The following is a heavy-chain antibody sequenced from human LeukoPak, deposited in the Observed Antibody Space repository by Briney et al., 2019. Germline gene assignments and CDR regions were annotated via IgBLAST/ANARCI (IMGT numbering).Heavy chain of an antibody. CDR2: INSDGSST. D-gene: IGHD4-17*01. Sequence: GGSLRLSCAASGFTFSSYWMHWVRQAPGKGLVWVSRINSDGSSTTYADSVKGRFTISRDNAKNTLYLQMNSLRAEDTAVYYCLPYGAEYFQYWGQGTLVTVSS. J-gene: IGHJ1*01. CDR3: LPYGAEYFQY. CDR1: GFTFSSYW. V-gene: IGHV3-74*01.